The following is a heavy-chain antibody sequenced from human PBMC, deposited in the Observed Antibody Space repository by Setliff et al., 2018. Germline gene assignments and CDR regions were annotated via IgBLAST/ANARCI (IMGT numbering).Heavy chain of an antibody. Sequence: ASVKVSCKASDYTFTDYGIYWVRQAPGQGLEWMGWISAYNGRTNYAEKFHARVTMTTDTATSTAYMELRSLKSDDTAVYYCARASGGNSVEGGFDIWGQGTMVTVSS. V-gene: IGHV1-18*01. D-gene: IGHD1-26*01. CDR1: DYTFTDYG. CDR2: ISAYNGRT. J-gene: IGHJ3*02. CDR3: ARASGGNSVEGGFDI.